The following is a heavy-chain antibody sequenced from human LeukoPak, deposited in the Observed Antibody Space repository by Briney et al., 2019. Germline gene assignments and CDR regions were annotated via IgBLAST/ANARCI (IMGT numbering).Heavy chain of an antibody. CDR2: ISYDGSNK. CDR1: GFTFSSYW. J-gene: IGHJ5*02. CDR3: AKWDWNDHPGDP. D-gene: IGHD1-1*01. V-gene: IGHV3-30*18. Sequence: GGSLRLSCAASGFTFSSYWMSWVRQAPGKGLEWVAVISYDGSNKHYADSVKGRFTISRDNSKNTLYLQMNSLRTEDTAVYYCAKWDWNDHPGDPWGQGTLVTVSS.